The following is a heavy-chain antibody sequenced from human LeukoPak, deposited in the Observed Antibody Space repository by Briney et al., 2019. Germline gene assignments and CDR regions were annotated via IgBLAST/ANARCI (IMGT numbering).Heavy chain of an antibody. J-gene: IGHJ4*02. V-gene: IGHV1-69*04. CDR1: GGTLSSYA. Sequence: SVKVSCKASGGTLSSYAISWVRQAPGQGLEWMGRIIPILGIANYAQKFQGRVTITADKSTSTAYMELSSLRSEDTAVYYCARGPPYYYDSSGYSDDYWGQGTLVTVSS. CDR3: ARGPPYYYDSSGYSDDY. CDR2: IIPILGIA. D-gene: IGHD3-22*01.